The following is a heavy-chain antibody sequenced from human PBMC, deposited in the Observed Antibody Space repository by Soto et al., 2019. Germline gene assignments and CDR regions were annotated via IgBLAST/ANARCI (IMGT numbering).Heavy chain of an antibody. CDR3: AKDQTDVTLFDY. CDR2: ISGRGVDT. Sequence: GGALRVSCAASGFSCSSLAMSWVRQAPGKGLEWVSSISGRGVDTLYADSVKGRFTISRDNSRNTLYLQVNSLRAEDTAVYYCAKDQTDVTLFDYWGQGTLVTVSS. V-gene: IGHV3-23*01. J-gene: IGHJ4*02. CDR1: GFSCSSLA. D-gene: IGHD2-21*02.